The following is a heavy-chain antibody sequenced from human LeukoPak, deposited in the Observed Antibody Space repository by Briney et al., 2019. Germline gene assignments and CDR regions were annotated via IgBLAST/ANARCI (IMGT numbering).Heavy chain of an antibody. CDR2: ISSSSSYI. V-gene: IGHV3-21*01. D-gene: IGHD5-12*01. J-gene: IGHJ4*02. Sequence: GGSLRLSCAASGFTFSSYSMNWVRQAPGKGLEWVSSISSSSSYIYYADSVKGRFTISRDNAKNSLYLQMSSLRAEDTAVYYCARGALGVALDYWGQGTLVAVSS. CDR1: GFTFSSYS. CDR3: ARGALGVALDY.